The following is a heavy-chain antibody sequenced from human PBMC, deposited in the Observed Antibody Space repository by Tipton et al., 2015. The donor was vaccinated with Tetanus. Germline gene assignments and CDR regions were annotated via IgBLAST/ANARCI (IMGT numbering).Heavy chain of an antibody. D-gene: IGHD5-18*01. J-gene: IGHJ2*01. CDR1: GGSFSAYY. V-gene: IGHV4-34*01. CDR2: INHSGST. CDR3: PRGGSYSYGPRGFDL. Sequence: TLSLTCAVYGGSFSAYYWSWIRQSPGKGLEWIGEINHSGSTTYSPSFKSRVTISVDTPKNQFSLKLTSLTVADTAVYYCPRGGSYSYGPRGFDLWGRGTLVTVSS.